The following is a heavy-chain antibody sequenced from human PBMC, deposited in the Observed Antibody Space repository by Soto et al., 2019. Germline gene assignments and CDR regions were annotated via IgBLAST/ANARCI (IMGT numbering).Heavy chain of an antibody. CDR3: ARRIAARFPWMETLDAFDI. Sequence: GGSLRLSCAASGFTFSSYAMSWVRQGPGKGLEWVSAISGSGGSTYYADSVKGRFTISRDNSKNTLYRQMNSLRAEDTAVYYCARRIAARFPWMETLDAFDIWGQGTMVTVSS. CDR2: ISGSGGST. D-gene: IGHD6-6*01. CDR1: GFTFSSYA. V-gene: IGHV3-23*01. J-gene: IGHJ3*02.